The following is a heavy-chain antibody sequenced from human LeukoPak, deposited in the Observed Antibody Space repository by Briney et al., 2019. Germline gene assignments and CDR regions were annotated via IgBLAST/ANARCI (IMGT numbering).Heavy chain of an antibody. J-gene: IGHJ4*02. V-gene: IGHV1-8*02. D-gene: IGHD3-22*01. CDR2: MHPNSGNT. Sequence: GASVKVSCKASGYTFTSYDINWVRQATGQGLEWRGWMHPNSGNTGYAQKFQGRVTMTRDTSISTAYMELSSLRSEDTAVYYCARVLYYYDSSGYYYFDYWGQGTLVTVSS. CDR3: ARVLYYYDSSGYYYFDY. CDR1: GYTFTSYD.